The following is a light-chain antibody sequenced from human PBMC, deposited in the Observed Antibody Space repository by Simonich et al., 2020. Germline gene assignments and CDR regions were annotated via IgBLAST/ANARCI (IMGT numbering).Light chain of an antibody. CDR2: GSS. V-gene: IGKV3-20*01. CDR1: QSVSSSY. J-gene: IGKJ2*01. Sequence: EIVLTQSPGTLSLSPGERPTLSCRASQSVSSSYLAWYQQKPGQAPRLRIYGSSSRATGIPDRFSGSGSGTDFTLTISRLEPEDFAVYYCQQYSSSPPNTFGQGTKLEIK. CDR3: QQYSSSPPNT.